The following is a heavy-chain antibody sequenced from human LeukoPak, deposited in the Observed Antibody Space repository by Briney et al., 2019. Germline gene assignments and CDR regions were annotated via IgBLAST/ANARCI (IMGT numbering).Heavy chain of an antibody. V-gene: IGHV3-74*03. J-gene: IGHJ4*02. D-gene: IGHD5-12*01. CDR2: IKSGGSSA. Sequence: GGSLRLSCAASGFTFSVYWMHWVRQAPGKGLEWVSLIKSGGSSAMYADSVKGRFSISRDNAKNTLYLQMNSPRAEDTAVYFCARELASAAFDYWGQGTPVTVSS. CDR3: ARELASAAFDY. CDR1: GFTFSVYW.